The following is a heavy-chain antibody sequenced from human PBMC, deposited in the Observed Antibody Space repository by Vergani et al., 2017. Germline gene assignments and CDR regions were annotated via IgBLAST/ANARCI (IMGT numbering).Heavy chain of an antibody. CDR2: IKSKTDGGTT. V-gene: IGHV3-15*01. J-gene: IGHJ4*02. CDR1: GFTFSNAW. CDR3: TTGLHLGYVSPYGY. D-gene: IGHD5-12*01. Sequence: EVQLVESGGGLVKPGGSLRLSCAASGFTFSNAWMSWVRQAPGKGLEWVGRIKSKTDGGTTDSAAPVKGRFTISRDDSKNTLYLQMNSLTTEDTAVYYCTTGLHLGYVSPYGYWGQGTLVTVSS.